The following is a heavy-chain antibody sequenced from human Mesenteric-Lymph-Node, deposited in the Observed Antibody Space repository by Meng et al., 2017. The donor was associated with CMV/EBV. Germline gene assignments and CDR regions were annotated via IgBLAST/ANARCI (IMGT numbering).Heavy chain of an antibody. D-gene: IGHD7-27*01. CDR1: GYPFRSYG. Sequence: CKASGYPFRSYGINWVRQAPGQGLEWMGWINTNAGNPTYAQGFTRRFVLSLDTSVRTAYLQISSLKAEDTAVYYCARDDHSYWGHFDYWGQGTPVTVS. J-gene: IGHJ4*02. V-gene: IGHV7-4-1*02. CDR2: INTNAGNP. CDR3: ARDDHSYWGHFDY.